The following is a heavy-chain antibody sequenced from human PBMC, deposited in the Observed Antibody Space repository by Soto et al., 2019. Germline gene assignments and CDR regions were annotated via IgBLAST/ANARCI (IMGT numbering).Heavy chain of an antibody. CDR3: ARWGVGGNWFDP. CDR1: GGSISSSSYY. J-gene: IGHJ5*02. D-gene: IGHD6-19*01. CDR2: IYYSGST. V-gene: IGHV4-39*01. Sequence: SETLSLTCTVSGGSISSSSYYWGWIRQPPGKGLEWIGSIYYSGSTYYNPSLKSRVTISVDTSKNQFSLKRSSVTAADTAVYYCARWGVGGNWFDPWGQGTLVTVSS.